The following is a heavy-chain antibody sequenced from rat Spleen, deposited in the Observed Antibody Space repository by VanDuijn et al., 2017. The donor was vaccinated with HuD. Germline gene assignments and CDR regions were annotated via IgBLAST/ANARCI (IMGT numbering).Heavy chain of an antibody. CDR2: MWTGGNT. D-gene: IGHD5-1*01. V-gene: IGHV2-47*01. Sequence: QVQLKESGPGLVQPSQTLSLTCTVSGLSLTTNSVSWIRQPPGKGLEWMGVMWTGGNTAYNSLLKSRLSISRDTSKSQVFLKMNILQTEDTAMYFCAGHWEGNWFAYWGQGTLVTVSS. CDR1: GLSLTTNS. CDR3: AGHWEGNWFAY. J-gene: IGHJ3*01.